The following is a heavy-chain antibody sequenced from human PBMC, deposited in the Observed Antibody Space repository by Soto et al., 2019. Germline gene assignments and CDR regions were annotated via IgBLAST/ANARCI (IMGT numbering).Heavy chain of an antibody. CDR2: ISYDGSNK. J-gene: IGHJ4*02. CDR3: ARDPSVVVAAKAFDY. Sequence: QVQLVESGGGVVQPGRSLRLSCAASGFTFSSYAMHWVRQAPGKGLEWVAVISYDGSNKYYADSVKGRFTISRDNSKNTLYLQMNSLGAEDTAVYYCARDPSVVVAAKAFDYWGQGTLVTVSS. CDR1: GFTFSSYA. V-gene: IGHV3-30-3*01. D-gene: IGHD2-15*01.